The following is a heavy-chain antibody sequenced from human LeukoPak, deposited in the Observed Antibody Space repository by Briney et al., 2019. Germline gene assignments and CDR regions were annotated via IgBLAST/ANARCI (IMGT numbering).Heavy chain of an antibody. CDR2: SYYSGST. D-gene: IGHD3-3*01. CDR3: ARGTYYDFWSGYTNWFDP. J-gene: IGHJ5*02. Sequence: PSETLALTCTVSGGSISSGDYYWSWIRQPPGKGLEWIGYSYYSGSTYYNPSLKSRVTISVDTSKNQFSLKLSSVTAADPAVYYCARGTYYDFWSGYTNWFDPWGQGTLVTVSS. CDR1: GGSISSGDYY. V-gene: IGHV4-30-4*08.